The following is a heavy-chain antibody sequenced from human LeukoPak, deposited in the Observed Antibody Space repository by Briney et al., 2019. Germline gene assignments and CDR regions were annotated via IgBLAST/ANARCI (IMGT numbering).Heavy chain of an antibody. CDR2: ISSSSSTI. Sequence: QSGGSLRLSCAASGFTFSSYSMNWVCQAPGKGLEWVSYISSSSSTIYYADSVKGRFTISRDNAKNSLYLQMNSLRAEDTAVYYCARSKYDSSGHYFDCWGQGTLVTVSS. D-gene: IGHD3-22*01. CDR3: ARSKYDSSGHYFDC. CDR1: GFTFSSYS. J-gene: IGHJ4*02. V-gene: IGHV3-48*01.